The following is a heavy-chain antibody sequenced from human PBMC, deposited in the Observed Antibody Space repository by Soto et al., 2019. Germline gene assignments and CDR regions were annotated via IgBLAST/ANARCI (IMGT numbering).Heavy chain of an antibody. Sequence: SLRLSCAASGFTFSSYAMNWVRQAPGKGLEWVSGISGSGTNTYYADSVKGRFTISRDNSKNTLYLQVNSLRAEDTAVYYCAKDRRGYSYGSLDYWGQGTLVTVSS. CDR1: GFTFSSYA. CDR3: AKDRRGYSYGSLDY. CDR2: ISGSGTNT. J-gene: IGHJ4*02. D-gene: IGHD5-18*01. V-gene: IGHV3-23*01.